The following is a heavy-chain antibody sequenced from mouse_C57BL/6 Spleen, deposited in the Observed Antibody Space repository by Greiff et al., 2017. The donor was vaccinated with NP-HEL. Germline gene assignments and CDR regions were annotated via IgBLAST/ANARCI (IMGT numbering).Heavy chain of an antibody. CDR1: GFTFNTYA. J-gene: IGHJ2*01. V-gene: IGHV10-3*01. CDR3: VREGPIYYDYDVFDY. CDR2: IRSKSSNYAT. D-gene: IGHD2-4*01. Sequence: EVQLVESGGGLVQPKGSLKLSCAASGFTFNTYAMHWVRQAPGKGLEWVARIRSKSSNYATYYADSVKDRFTISRDDSQSMLYLQMNNLKTEDTAMYYCVREGPIYYDYDVFDYWGQGTTLTVSS.